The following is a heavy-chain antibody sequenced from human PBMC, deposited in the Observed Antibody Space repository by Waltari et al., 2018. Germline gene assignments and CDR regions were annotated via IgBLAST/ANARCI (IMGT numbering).Heavy chain of an antibody. Sequence: QVQLVQSGAEVKKPGASVKVSCKASGYTFTSYYMRWVRQAPGQGLEWMGIINPSGGSTSYAQKFQGRVTMTRDTSTSTVYMELSSLRSEDTAVYYCASEESSLTFGELFGNYYYYGMDVWGQGTTVTVSS. CDR3: ASEESSLTFGELFGNYYYYGMDV. CDR1: GYTFTSYY. CDR2: INPSGGST. D-gene: IGHD3-10*01. J-gene: IGHJ6*02. V-gene: IGHV1-46*01.